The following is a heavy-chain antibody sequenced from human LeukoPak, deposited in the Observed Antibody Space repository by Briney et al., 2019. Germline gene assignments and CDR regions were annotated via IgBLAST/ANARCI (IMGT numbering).Heavy chain of an antibody. CDR2: IYSGGTT. Sequence: GGSLRLSCAVSGFTVSSNYMSWVRQAPGKGLEWVSIIYSGGTTYYADSVKGRFTIFKDNSKNTVYLQMNSLRGEDTAVYYCARDRGGDTSAWYGLDCWGQGTLVTASS. CDR3: ARDRGGDTSAWYGLDC. CDR1: GFTVSSNY. D-gene: IGHD6-19*01. J-gene: IGHJ4*02. V-gene: IGHV3-66*01.